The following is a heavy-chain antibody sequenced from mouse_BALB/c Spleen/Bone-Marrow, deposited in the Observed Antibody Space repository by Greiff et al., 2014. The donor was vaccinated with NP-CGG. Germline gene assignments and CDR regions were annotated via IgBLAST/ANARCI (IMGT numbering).Heavy chain of an antibody. V-gene: IGHV14-3*02. D-gene: IGHD2-4*01. CDR1: GFNIKDTY. CDR3: ARYDYGVYFDY. CDR2: IDPANGNT. J-gene: IGHJ2*01. Sequence: EVNLVESGAEVVKPGASVKLSCTASGFNIKDTYMHWVKQRPEQGLEWIGRIDPANGNTKYDPKFQGKTTITADTSSNTAYLQLSSLTSEDTAVYYCARYDYGVYFDYWGQGTTLTVSS.